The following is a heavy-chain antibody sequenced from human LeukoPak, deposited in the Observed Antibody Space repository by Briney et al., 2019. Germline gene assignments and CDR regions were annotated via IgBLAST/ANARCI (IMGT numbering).Heavy chain of an antibody. Sequence: ASVKVSCKASGYTFTSYYMHWVRQAPGQGLEWMGIINPSGGSTSYAQKFQGRVTITRDTSTSTVYMELSSLRSEDTAVYYCARDCITMVRGVRGWFDPWGQGTLVTVSS. CDR3: ARDCITMVRGVRGWFDP. CDR1: GYTFTSYY. V-gene: IGHV1-46*01. CDR2: INPSGGST. J-gene: IGHJ5*02. D-gene: IGHD3-10*01.